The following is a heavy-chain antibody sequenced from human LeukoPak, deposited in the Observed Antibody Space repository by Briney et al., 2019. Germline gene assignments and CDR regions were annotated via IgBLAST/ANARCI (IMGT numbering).Heavy chain of an antibody. Sequence: PGGSLRLSCAASGFTFSDYWISWIRKAPGKGLEWVANIKGDGSDKYYVDSVKGRFTISRDNAKNSLYLQMNSLRAEDTAVYYCAGSWSPYDAFDIWGQGTMVSVSS. CDR3: AGSWSPYDAFDI. CDR1: GFTFSDYW. J-gene: IGHJ3*02. CDR2: IKGDGSDK. V-gene: IGHV3-7*01. D-gene: IGHD6-13*01.